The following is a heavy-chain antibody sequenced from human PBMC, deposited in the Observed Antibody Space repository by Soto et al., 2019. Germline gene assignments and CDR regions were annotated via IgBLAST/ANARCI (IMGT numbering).Heavy chain of an antibody. CDR3: ASSDTYYYDSSCYYYFDY. V-gene: IGHV4-39*01. CDR2: IYYSGST. CDR1: GGSISSSSYY. J-gene: IGHJ4*02. D-gene: IGHD3-22*01. Sequence: SETLSLTCTVSGGSISSSSYYWGWIRQPPGKGLEWIGSIYYSGSTYYNPSLKSRVTISVDTSKNQFSLKLSSVTAADTAVYYCASSDTYYYDSSCYYYFDYWGQGTLVTVSS.